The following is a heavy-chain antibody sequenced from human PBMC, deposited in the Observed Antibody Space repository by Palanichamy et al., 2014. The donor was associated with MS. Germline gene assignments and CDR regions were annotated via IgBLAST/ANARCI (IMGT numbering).Heavy chain of an antibody. CDR3: AKPGVAGKVVLYYFDY. D-gene: IGHD3-3*01. CDR1: GYSFANYW. J-gene: IGHJ4*02. V-gene: IGHV5-51*01. Sequence: EVQLVQSGTEVKKPGDSLKISCKGYGYSFANYWIAWVRQLPGKGLEWMGSIYPDDSYTTYSPSFQGQVTISADKSISTAYLQWYSLQASDTATYYCAKPGVAGKVVLYYFDYWGQGNMVTVSS. CDR2: IYPDDSYT.